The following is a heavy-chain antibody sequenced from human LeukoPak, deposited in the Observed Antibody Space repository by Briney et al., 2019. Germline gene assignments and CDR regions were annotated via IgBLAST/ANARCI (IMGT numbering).Heavy chain of an antibody. CDR2: IYYSGST. Sequence: AEPLSLPCTVSGGSTSSSSYYWGRIRQPPRKGLEWIGSIYYSGSTYYNPSLKSRVTISVDTSKNKFSLKLSSVTAADTAVYYCARHVCSGGPCYFDYWGQGTLVTVSS. CDR1: GGSTSSSSYY. D-gene: IGHD2-15*01. V-gene: IGHV4-39*01. J-gene: IGHJ4*02. CDR3: ARHVCSGGPCYFDY.